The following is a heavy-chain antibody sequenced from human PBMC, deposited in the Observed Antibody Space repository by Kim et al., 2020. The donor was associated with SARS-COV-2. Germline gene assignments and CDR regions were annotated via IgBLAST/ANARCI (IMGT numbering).Heavy chain of an antibody. D-gene: IGHD3-16*01. J-gene: IGHJ4*01. CDR3: ARDTGGSPWGY. V-gene: IGHV1-69*04. CDR1: GCTFSSYA. CDR2: IIPILGIA. Sequence: SVKVSCKASGCTFSSYAISWVRQAPGQGLEWMGMIIPILGIANYAQKFQGRVTITADKSTSTAYIELRSLRSEDTAVYLFARDTGGSPWGYLGIGTL.